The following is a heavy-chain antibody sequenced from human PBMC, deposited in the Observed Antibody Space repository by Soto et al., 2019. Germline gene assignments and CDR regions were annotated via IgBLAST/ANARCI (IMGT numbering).Heavy chain of an antibody. Sequence: QVQLVQSGAEVKKPGASVKVSCKASGYTFNTYDIEWVRLATGQGLEWMGSMNPNTGSTDYAQKFQGRVTRTMTTSISTAYRELSSLRSDDTAIYYCARTMGGIAAAGSDFWGQGTLVTVSA. CDR1: GYTFNTYD. CDR3: ARTMGGIAAAGSDF. J-gene: IGHJ4*02. D-gene: IGHD6-13*01. V-gene: IGHV1-8*01. CDR2: MNPNTGST.